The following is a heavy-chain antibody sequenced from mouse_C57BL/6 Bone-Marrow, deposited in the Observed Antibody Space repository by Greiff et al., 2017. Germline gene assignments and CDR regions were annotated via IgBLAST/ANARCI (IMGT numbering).Heavy chain of an antibody. CDR2: ISGGGGNT. J-gene: IGHJ1*03. CDR3: SRQVTTVLATKYFDV. D-gene: IGHD1-1*01. CDR1: GFTFSSYT. V-gene: IGHV5-9*01. Sequence: DVHLVESGGGLVKPGGSLKLSCAASGFTFSSYTMSWVRPTPEKRLQWVAAISGGGGNTYYPDSVKGRFTLSRDNDKNILYLQMSSLRSEDTALYYCSRQVTTVLATKYFDVWGTGTTVTVSS.